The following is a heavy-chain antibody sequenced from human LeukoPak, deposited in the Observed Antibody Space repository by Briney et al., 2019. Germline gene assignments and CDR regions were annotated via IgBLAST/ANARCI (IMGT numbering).Heavy chain of an antibody. CDR1: GFTFSSYG. J-gene: IGHJ4*02. V-gene: IGHV3-30*18. CDR3: AKDPPLGYYDSSGYFDY. D-gene: IGHD3-22*01. Sequence: PGRSLRLSCAASGFTFSSYGMHWVRQAPGKGLEWVAVISYDGSNKYYADSVKGRFTISRGNSKNTLYLQMNSLRAEDTAVYYCAKDPPLGYYDSSGYFDYWGQGTLVTVSS. CDR2: ISYDGSNK.